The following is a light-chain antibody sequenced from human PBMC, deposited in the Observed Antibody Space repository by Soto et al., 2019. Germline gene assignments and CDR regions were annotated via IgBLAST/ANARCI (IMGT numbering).Light chain of an antibody. Sequence: QSVLTQPASVSGSPGQSITISCTGTSSDIGSNNYVSWYQQHPGKAPKLMIYEVSNRPSGVSNHFSGSKSGNTASLTISGLQAEDEAVYYCSSYTTTTRLFGGGTQLTVL. V-gene: IGLV2-14*01. CDR1: SSDIGSNNY. CDR3: SSYTTTTRL. CDR2: EVS. J-gene: IGLJ3*02.